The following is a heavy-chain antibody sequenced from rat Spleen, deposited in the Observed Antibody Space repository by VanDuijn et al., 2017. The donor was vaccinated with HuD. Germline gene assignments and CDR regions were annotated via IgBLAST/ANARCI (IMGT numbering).Heavy chain of an antibody. CDR1: GLSFSNYD. V-gene: IGHV5-22*01. J-gene: IGHJ4*01. CDR3: ARPDGYTYVMGA. CDR2: ISYEGSST. Sequence: EVQLVESGGGLVQPGRSLKLSCAASGLSFSNYDMAWVRQAPKKGLEWVASISYEGSSTYYGDSVKGRFTISRDNAKSTLYLQMNSLRSEDTATYYCARPDGYTYVMGAWGQGASVTVSS. D-gene: IGHD1-4*01.